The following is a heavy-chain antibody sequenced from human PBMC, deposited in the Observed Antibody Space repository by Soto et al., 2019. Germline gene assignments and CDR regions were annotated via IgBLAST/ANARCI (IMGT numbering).Heavy chain of an antibody. CDR1: GFTFNKHA. CDR2: ISGSGAST. D-gene: IGHD2-21*01. J-gene: IGHJ4*02. Sequence: GGSLRLSCVASGFTFNKHALAWVRQAPGKGLEWVPAISGSGASTYDSDSVKGRFTISRDNSNNTLYLQMNSLRAEDTAIYYCAGTPGVNTVISAFDHWGQGTPVTISS. V-gene: IGHV3-23*01. CDR3: AGTPGVNTVISAFDH.